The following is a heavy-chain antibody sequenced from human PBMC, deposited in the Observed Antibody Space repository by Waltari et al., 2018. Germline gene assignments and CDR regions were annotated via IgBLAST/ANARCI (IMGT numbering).Heavy chain of an antibody. Sequence: EVQLAASGGGLVQPGGSRRISCEASGFTVINNYMSWVRQAPGKGLEWVSLIYSGGYTQYADSVKGLFTISRDNSKNTLHLQMNSLRVEDTAVYYCARNPRYDSPDWGQGTLVTVSS. CDR2: IYSGGYT. D-gene: IGHD3-22*01. CDR1: GFTVINNY. J-gene: IGHJ4*02. CDR3: ARNPRYDSPD. V-gene: IGHV3-66*02.